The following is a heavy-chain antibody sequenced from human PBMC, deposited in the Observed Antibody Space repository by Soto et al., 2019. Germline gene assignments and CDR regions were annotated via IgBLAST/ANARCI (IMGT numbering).Heavy chain of an antibody. D-gene: IGHD3-3*01. Sequence: QVQLVESGGGVVQPGRSRRLSCIASGFTFSSHGFHWVRQAPGKGLDWVAAIWYDGSKKVYGETVKGRFTISRDDSKNTLFLQMDSLRAEDTAIYYCARDITISGCDSWGQGTLVTVSS. CDR3: ARDITISGCDS. CDR1: GFTFSSHG. V-gene: IGHV3-33*01. CDR2: IWYDGSKK. J-gene: IGHJ4*02.